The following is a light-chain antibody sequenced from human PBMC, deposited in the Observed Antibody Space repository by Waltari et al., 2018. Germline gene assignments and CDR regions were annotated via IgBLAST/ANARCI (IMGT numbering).Light chain of an antibody. CDR3: QQSYSTPFT. CDR1: QSISSY. V-gene: IGKV1-39*01. Sequence: DIQMTQSPSSLSASVGDRVTITCRASQSISSYLNWYQQKPGKAPKLLIYAASSLQSGVPSRCCGSGSGTDFTLTISSLQPEDFATYYCQQSYSTPFTFGPGTKVDIK. CDR2: AAS. J-gene: IGKJ3*01.